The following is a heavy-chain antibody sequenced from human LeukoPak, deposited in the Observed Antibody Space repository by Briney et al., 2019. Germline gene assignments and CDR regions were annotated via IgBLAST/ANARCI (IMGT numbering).Heavy chain of an antibody. CDR1: GDSISNYY. Sequence: PSETLSLTCTVSGDSISNYYWSWIRQPPGKGLEWIGYLYDSGSANYSPFLKSRVTISVDTSKNQFSLKLSSVTAADTAVYYCARHTYSGSYYAWFDPWGQGTLVTVSS. CDR3: ARHTYSGSYYAWFDP. J-gene: IGHJ5*02. CDR2: LYDSGSA. D-gene: IGHD1-26*01. V-gene: IGHV4-59*08.